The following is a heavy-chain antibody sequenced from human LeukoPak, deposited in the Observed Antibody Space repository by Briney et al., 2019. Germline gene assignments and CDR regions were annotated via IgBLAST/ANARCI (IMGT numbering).Heavy chain of an antibody. V-gene: IGHV1-69*13. J-gene: IGHJ4*02. CDR2: IIPIFGTA. CDR1: GYTFTSDD. CDR3: ASRPHEYSSGWYGVDY. Sequence: SVKVSCKPSGYTFTSDDINWVRQAPGQGLEWMGGIIPIFGTANYAQKFQGRVTITADESTSTAYMELSSPRSEDTAVYYCASRPHEYSSGWYGVDYWGQGTLVTVSS. D-gene: IGHD6-19*01.